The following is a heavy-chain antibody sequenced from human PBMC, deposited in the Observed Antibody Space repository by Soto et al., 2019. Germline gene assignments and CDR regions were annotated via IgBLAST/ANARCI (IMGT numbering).Heavy chain of an antibody. V-gene: IGHV4-31*03. Sequence: SETLSLTCTVSGGSISSGGYYWSWIRQHPGKGLEWIGYIYYSGRTYYNPSLHSRVSIAVDTTENQFSLKLTSVTTADTSVCYCARGSFSSSSSWFDPWGRGTLVTVSS. CDR1: GGSISSGGYY. CDR2: IYYSGRT. J-gene: IGHJ5*02. D-gene: IGHD6-6*01. CDR3: ARGSFSSSSSWFDP.